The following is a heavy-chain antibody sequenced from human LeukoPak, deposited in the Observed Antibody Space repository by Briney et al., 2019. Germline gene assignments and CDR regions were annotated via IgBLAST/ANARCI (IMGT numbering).Heavy chain of an antibody. CDR2: ISGSGGST. J-gene: IGHJ4*02. CDR1: GFTFSSYA. Sequence: GGSLRLSCAASGFTFSSYAMNWVRQTPGKGLEWVSAISGSGGSTYYADSVKGRFTISGDNSKNTLYLQMNSLRAEDTAVYYCAKDLDSSSSLDYWGQGTLVTVSS. D-gene: IGHD6-6*01. CDR3: AKDLDSSSSLDY. V-gene: IGHV3-23*01.